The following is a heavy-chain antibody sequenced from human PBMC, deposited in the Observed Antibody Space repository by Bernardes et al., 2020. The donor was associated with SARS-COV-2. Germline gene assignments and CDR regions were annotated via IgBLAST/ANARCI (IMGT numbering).Heavy chain of an antibody. D-gene: IGHD3-3*01. CDR3: ARGRLKTIFGVVAHFDY. Sequence: SETLSLTCTVSGGSISSGGYYWSWIRQHPGKGLEWIGYIYYSGSTYYNPSLKSRVTISVDTSKNQFSLKLSSVTAADTAVYYCARGRLKTIFGVVAHFDYWGQGTLVTVSS. CDR2: IYYSGST. CDR1: GGSISSGGYY. V-gene: IGHV4-31*03. J-gene: IGHJ4*02.